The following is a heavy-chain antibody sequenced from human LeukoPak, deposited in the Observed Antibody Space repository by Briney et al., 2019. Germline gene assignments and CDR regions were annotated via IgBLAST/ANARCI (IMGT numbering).Heavy chain of an antibody. D-gene: IGHD6-19*01. CDR2: IGTLADT. CDR1: GLTFSSHD. Sequence: GGSLRLSCAASGLTFSSHDMHWVRQVTGKGLEWVSAIGTLADTFYSDSVKGRFTISRENAKNSLYLQMNSLRAGDTAVYYCATGRSRGRSYAFDIWGRGTMVTVSS. J-gene: IGHJ3*02. V-gene: IGHV3-13*01. CDR3: ATGRSRGRSYAFDI.